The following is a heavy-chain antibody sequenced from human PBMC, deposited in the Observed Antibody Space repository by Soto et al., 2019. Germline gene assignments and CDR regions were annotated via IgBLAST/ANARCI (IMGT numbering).Heavy chain of an antibody. CDR2: IIPIFGTA. J-gene: IGHJ4*02. Sequence: QVQLVQSGAEVKKPGSSVKVSCKASGGTFSSYAISWVRQAPGQGLEWMGGIIPIFGTANYAQKFQGRVTITADESXXTAYMELGSLRSEDTAVDYCARVVSGSYHEYYFDYWGQGTLVTVSS. CDR1: GGTFSSYA. D-gene: IGHD1-26*01. CDR3: ARVVSGSYHEYYFDY. V-gene: IGHV1-69*12.